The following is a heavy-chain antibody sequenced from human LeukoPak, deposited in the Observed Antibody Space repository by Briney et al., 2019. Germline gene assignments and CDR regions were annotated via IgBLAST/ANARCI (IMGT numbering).Heavy chain of an antibody. CDR1: GGSISSGSYY. J-gene: IGHJ6*03. CDR3: ARDSDVSGYYDSSGYYYYYYYMDV. Sequence: SQTLSLTCTVSGGSISSGSYYWRWIRQPAGEGLEWIGRIYTSGSTNYNPSLKSRVTISVDTSKNQFSLKLSSVTAADTAVYYCARDSDVSGYYDSSGYYYYYYYMDVWGKGTTVTVSS. V-gene: IGHV4-61*02. D-gene: IGHD3-22*01. CDR2: IYTSGST.